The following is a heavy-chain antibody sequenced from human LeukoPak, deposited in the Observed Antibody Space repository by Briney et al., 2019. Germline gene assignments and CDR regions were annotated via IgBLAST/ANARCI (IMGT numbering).Heavy chain of an antibody. V-gene: IGHV3-64D*09. Sequence: GGSLRLSCSASGFTFSSYAMHWVRQAPGRGREYVSAISCYLGSTYYADPVKGRCTTSRDNSKNTMYLQMSSLRAEDTAVYYCVKEDSGSYYTWGQGTLVTVSS. D-gene: IGHD1-26*01. CDR1: GFTFSSYA. J-gene: IGHJ5*02. CDR2: ISCYLGST. CDR3: VKEDSGSYYT.